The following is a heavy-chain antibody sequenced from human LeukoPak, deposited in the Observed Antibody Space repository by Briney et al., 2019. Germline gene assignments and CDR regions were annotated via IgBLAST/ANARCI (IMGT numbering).Heavy chain of an antibody. J-gene: IGHJ6*02. D-gene: IGHD3-22*01. CDR3: AKASMDYYDSSGYYFYYYYGMDV. CDR2: ISGSGGST. CDR1: GFTFSSYA. V-gene: IGHV3-23*01. Sequence: PGGSLRLSCAASGFTFSSYAMSWVRQAPGKGLEWVSAISGSGGSTYYADSVKGRFTISRDNSKNTLHLQMNSLRAEDTAVYYCAKASMDYYDSSGYYFYYYYGMDVWGQGTTVTVSS.